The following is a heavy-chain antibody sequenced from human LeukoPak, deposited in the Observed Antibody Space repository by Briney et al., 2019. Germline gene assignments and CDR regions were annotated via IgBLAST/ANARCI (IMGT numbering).Heavy chain of an antibody. CDR2: IWYDGSNK. J-gene: IGHJ4*02. V-gene: IGHV3-33*01. Sequence: GGSLRLSCAASGFTFSSYGMHWVRQAPGKGLEWVAVIWYDGSNKYYADSVKGRFTISRDNSKNTLYLQMNSLRAEDTAVCYCASGVRYFDYWGQGTLVTVSS. CDR1: GFTFSSYG. CDR3: ASGVRYFDY. D-gene: IGHD3-16*02.